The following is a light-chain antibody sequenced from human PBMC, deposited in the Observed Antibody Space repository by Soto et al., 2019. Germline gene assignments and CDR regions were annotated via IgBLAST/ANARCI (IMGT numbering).Light chain of an antibody. CDR3: TSYTSVTIVV. CDR2: GVT. V-gene: IGLV2-14*01. Sequence: QSALTQPASVSGSPGQSITISCTGSNNDIGGYNSVSWYQQHPDKAPKLLIFGVTNRPSGVSDRFSGSKSGNTASLTISALQAEDEADYHCTSYTSVTIVVFGGGTQLTVL. CDR1: NNDIGGYNS. J-gene: IGLJ2*01.